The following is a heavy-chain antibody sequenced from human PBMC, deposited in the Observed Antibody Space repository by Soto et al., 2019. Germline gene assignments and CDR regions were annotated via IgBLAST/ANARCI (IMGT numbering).Heavy chain of an antibody. J-gene: IGHJ4*02. CDR1: GFTFSSYG. D-gene: IGHD3-10*01. V-gene: IGHV3-30*18. CDR2: ISYDGSNK. CDR3: AKGGKVYYGSGGFEY. Sequence: QVQLVESGGGVVQPGRSLRLSCAASGFTFSSYGMHWVRQAPGKGLEWVAVISYDGSNKYYADSVKSRFTISRDNSKNTLYLQMNSLRAEDTAVYYCAKGGKVYYGSGGFEYWGQGTLVTVSS.